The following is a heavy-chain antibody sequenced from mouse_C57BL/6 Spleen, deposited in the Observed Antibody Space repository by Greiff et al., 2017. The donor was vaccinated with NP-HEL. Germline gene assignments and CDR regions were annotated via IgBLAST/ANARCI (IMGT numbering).Heavy chain of an antibody. J-gene: IGHJ4*01. CDR1: GYTFTSYW. Sequence: QVQLQQPGAELVKPGASVKMSRKASGYTFTSYWITWVKQRPGQGLEWIGDIYPGSGSTNYNEKFKSKATLTVDTSSSTAYMQLSSLTSEDSAVYYCARGGGKRAMDYWGQGTSVTVSS. CDR3: ARGGGKRAMDY. V-gene: IGHV1-55*01. D-gene: IGHD1-1*02. CDR2: IYPGSGST.